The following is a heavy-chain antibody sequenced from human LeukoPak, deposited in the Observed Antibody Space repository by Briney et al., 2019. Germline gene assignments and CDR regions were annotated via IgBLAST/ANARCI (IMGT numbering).Heavy chain of an antibody. D-gene: IGHD2-21*02. V-gene: IGHV1-69*04. J-gene: IGHJ4*02. CDR3: ARLLAYCGGDCYSTFPDY. Sequence: ASVKVSCKASGGTFSSYAISWVRQAPGQVLEWMGRIIPIFGIANYAQKFQGRVTITADKSTSTAYMELSSLRSEDTAVYYCARLLAYCGGDCYSTFPDYWGQGTLVTVSS. CDR2: IIPIFGIA. CDR1: GGTFSSYA.